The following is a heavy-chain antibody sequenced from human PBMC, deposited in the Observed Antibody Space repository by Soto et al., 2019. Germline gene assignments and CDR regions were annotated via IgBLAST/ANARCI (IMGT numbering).Heavy chain of an antibody. J-gene: IGHJ6*02. CDR1: GGTFSSYA. CDR3: ARGDYDFWSGYLREYGMDV. D-gene: IGHD3-3*01. V-gene: IGHV1-69*01. CDR2: IIPIFGTA. Sequence: QVQLVQSGAEVKKPGSSVKVSCKASGGTFSSYAISWVRQAPGQGREWMGGIIPIFGTANYAQKFQGRVTITADESTSTAYMELSSMRSEDTAVYYCARGDYDFWSGYLREYGMDVWGQGTTVTVSS.